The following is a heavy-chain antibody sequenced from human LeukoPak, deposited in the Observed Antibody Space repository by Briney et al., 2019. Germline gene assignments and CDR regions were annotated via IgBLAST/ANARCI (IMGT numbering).Heavy chain of an antibody. V-gene: IGHV5-51*01. CDR3: ARHRTPGIAVAGYYFDY. CDR1: GYSFTSYW. CDR2: IYPGDSDT. Sequence: GESLKISCKGSGYSFTSYWIGWVRPMPGKGLEWMGIIYPGDSDTRYSPSFQGQVTISADKSISTAYLQWSSLKASDTAMYYCARHRTPGIAVAGYYFDYWGQGTLVTVSS. D-gene: IGHD6-19*01. J-gene: IGHJ4*02.